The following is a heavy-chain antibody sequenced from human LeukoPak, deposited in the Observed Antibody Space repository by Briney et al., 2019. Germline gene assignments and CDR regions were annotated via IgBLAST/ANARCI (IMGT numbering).Heavy chain of an antibody. V-gene: IGHV3-15*01. CDR2: IKSKTDGGTT. CDR3: TTDRGAMVRGVIIVKYIYDY. J-gene: IGHJ4*02. D-gene: IGHD3-10*01. CDR1: GFTFSNAW. Sequence: GGSLRLSCAASGFTFSNAWMSWVRQAPGKGLEWVGRIKSKTDGGTTDYAAPVKGRFTISRDDSKNTLYLQMNSLKTEDTAVYYCTTDRGAMVRGVIIVKYIYDYWGQGTLVTVSS.